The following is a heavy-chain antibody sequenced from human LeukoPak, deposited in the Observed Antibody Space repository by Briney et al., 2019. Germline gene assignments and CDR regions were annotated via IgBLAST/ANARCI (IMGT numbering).Heavy chain of an antibody. CDR2: IYYSGST. V-gene: IGHV4-39*07. Sequence: PSETLSLTCTVSGGSISSSSYYWGWIRQPPGKGLEWIGSIYYSGSTYYNPSLKSRVTISVDTSKNQFSLKLSSVTAADTAVYYCARETGGPKPAIQLWPAVDYWGQGTLVTVSS. CDR3: ARETGGPKPAIQLWPAVDY. CDR1: GGSISSSSYY. J-gene: IGHJ4*02. D-gene: IGHD5-18*01.